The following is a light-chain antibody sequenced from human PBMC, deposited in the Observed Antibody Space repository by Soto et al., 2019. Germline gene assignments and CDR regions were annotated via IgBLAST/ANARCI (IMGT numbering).Light chain of an antibody. CDR1: QSVSSSY. J-gene: IGKJ2*01. Sequence: EIVLTQSPGTLSLSPGERATLSCRASQSVSSSYLAWYQQKPGQAPRLLSYGAASMATGIPDRFSGSGSGTDFNHTISRLQPEDFSVYYCQQYGSSPPYTFGQGTKLEIK. V-gene: IGKV3-20*01. CDR2: GAA. CDR3: QQYGSSPPYT.